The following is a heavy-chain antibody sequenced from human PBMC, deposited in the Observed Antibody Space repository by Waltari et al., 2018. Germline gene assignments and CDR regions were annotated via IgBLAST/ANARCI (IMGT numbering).Heavy chain of an antibody. D-gene: IGHD1-1*01. Sequence: QVQLQDSCPGLVKPSETLSLTCTVSGCSISNYYWSWIRQPPGKGLEWIGYIFYNGNTKYNPSLKSRVTIELDTSKNRFYLKLDSVTSADTAIYYCARSFSGTTIDFWGQGALVTVSS. CDR3: ARSFSGTTIDF. CDR1: GCSISNYY. V-gene: IGHV4-59*08. J-gene: IGHJ4*02. CDR2: IFYNGNT.